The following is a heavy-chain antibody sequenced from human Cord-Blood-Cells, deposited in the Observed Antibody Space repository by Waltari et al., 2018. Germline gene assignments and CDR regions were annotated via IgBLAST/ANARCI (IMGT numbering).Heavy chain of an antibody. CDR3: ARDSSYDFWSGDAFDI. D-gene: IGHD3-3*01. CDR1: GYTFTGYY. J-gene: IGHJ3*02. V-gene: IGHV1-2*02. CDR2: INPKSGVT. Sequence: QVQLVQSGAEVKKPGASVKVSCKASGYTFTGYYMHWVRKAPGQGLEGMGWINPKSGVTNDGQKVQGRGTMTRDTSISKAYMELSRLRSDDTAVYYCARDSSYDFWSGDAFDIWGQGTMVTVSS.